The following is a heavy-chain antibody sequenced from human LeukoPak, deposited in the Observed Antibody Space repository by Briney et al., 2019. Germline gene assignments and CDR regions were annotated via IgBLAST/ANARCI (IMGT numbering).Heavy chain of an antibody. CDR1: GGSLSGYY. D-gene: IGHD3-22*01. Sequence: SETLSLTCAVYGGSLSGYYWSWIRQPPGKGLEWIGEINHSGSTNYNPSLKSRVTISVDTSKNQFSLKLSSVTAADTAVCYCARGPGYYYDSSGYYNYWGQGTLVTVSS. CDR3: ARGPGYYYDSSGYYNY. J-gene: IGHJ4*02. V-gene: IGHV4-34*01. CDR2: INHSGST.